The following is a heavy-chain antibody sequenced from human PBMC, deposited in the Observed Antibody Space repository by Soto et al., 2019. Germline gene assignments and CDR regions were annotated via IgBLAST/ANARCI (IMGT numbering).Heavy chain of an antibody. Sequence: QVQLVESGGGVVQPGRSLRLSCAASGFTFSSYAIHWVRQAPGKGLEWVASISYDGSSNYYADSVKGRFTISRDNSKSTLSLQMSSLRAEDTAVYYCARDPAGTYFFDYWGQGTLVTVSS. CDR3: ARDPAGTYFFDY. J-gene: IGHJ4*02. D-gene: IGHD6-19*01. CDR1: GFTFSSYA. V-gene: IGHV3-30*14. CDR2: ISYDGSSN.